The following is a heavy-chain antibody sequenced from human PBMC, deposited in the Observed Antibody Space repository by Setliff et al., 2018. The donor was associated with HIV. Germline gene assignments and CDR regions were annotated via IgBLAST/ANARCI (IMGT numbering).Heavy chain of an antibody. J-gene: IGHJ3*02. CDR1: GYTFTSYG. CDR2: INPSGGST. V-gene: IGHV1-46*01. Sequence: GASVKVSCKASGYTFTSYGISWVRQAPGQGLEWMGIINPSGGSTNYAQKFQDRVTMTRDTSTTTVYMDLRSLRSEDTAVYYCARARGRLSDFDIWGQGTMVTVSS. D-gene: IGHD3-10*01. CDR3: ARARGRLSDFDI.